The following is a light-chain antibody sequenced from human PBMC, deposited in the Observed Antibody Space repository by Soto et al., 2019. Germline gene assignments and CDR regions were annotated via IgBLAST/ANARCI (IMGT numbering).Light chain of an antibody. V-gene: IGLV2-23*02. CDR2: EVN. CDR3: CSFAGSGTGV. CDR1: SSDIGTYNL. Sequence: QSALTQPASVSGSPGQSIAISCTGTSSDIGTYNLVSWYQQHPGKVPKLMISEVNKRPSGVSNHFSGSKSGNTASLTISGLQTEDEADYYCCSFAGSGTGVFGTGTKVTVL. J-gene: IGLJ1*01.